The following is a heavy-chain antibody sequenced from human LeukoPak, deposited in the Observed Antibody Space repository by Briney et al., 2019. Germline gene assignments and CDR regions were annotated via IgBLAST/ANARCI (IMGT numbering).Heavy chain of an antibody. J-gene: IGHJ4*02. Sequence: PGGSLRLSCAASGFTFSNYAMTWVRQAPAKGLEWVSDISGSGGSTYYADSVKGRFTISRDNSKNTLYLQMNSLRAEDTAVYYCAKDLAAYSSGFDYWGQGTLVTVSS. CDR1: GFTFSNYA. D-gene: IGHD3-22*01. CDR3: AKDLAAYSSGFDY. CDR2: ISGSGGST. V-gene: IGHV3-23*01.